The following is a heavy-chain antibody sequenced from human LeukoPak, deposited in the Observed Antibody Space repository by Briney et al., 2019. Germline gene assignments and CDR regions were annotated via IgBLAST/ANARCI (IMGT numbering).Heavy chain of an antibody. CDR2: IKSKTDGGTT. CDR3: TTLQGTMVRGVIITHFDY. V-gene: IGHV3-15*01. CDR1: GFTFSNAW. D-gene: IGHD3-10*01. Sequence: PGGSLRLSCAASGFTFSNAWMSWVRQAPGKGLEWVGRIKSKTDGGTTDYAAPVKGRFTISRDDSKNTLYPQMNSLKTEDTAVYYCTTLQGTMVRGVIITHFDYWGQGTLVTVSS. J-gene: IGHJ4*02.